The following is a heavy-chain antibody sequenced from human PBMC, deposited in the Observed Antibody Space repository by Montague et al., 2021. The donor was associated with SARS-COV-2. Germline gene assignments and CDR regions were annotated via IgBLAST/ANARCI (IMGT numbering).Heavy chain of an antibody. CDR3: ARRVVNSSDWSWFYFDY. CDR1: GASINSYS. D-gene: IGHD6-13*01. V-gene: IGHV4-59*08. CDR2: IYSSGIT. J-gene: IGHJ4*02. Sequence: SETLSLTCTVSGASINSYSWSWIRQPPGKGLEWIGHIYSSGITNYSPSLKSRVNISLDTSKSQFSLKLRSVTAADTAVYYCARRVVNSSDWSWFYFDYWGQGTLVTVSS.